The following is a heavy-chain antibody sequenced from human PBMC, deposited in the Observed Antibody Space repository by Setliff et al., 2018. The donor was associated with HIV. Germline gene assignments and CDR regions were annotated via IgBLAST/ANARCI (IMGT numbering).Heavy chain of an antibody. CDR1: GFTFSSYA. V-gene: IGHV3-21*01. Sequence: GGSLRLSCAASGFTFSSYAMSWVRQVPGKGLEWVSAISSSSSYIYYADSVKGRFTISRDNAKNSLYLQMNSLRAEDTAVYYCAKDPPTLQWAFDYWGQGTLVTVSS. J-gene: IGHJ4*02. CDR2: ISSSSSYI. D-gene: IGHD2-8*01. CDR3: AKDPPTLQWAFDY.